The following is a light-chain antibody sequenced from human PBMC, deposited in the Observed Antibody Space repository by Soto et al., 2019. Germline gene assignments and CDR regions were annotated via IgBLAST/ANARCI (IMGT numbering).Light chain of an antibody. CDR2: RDS. Sequence: SYELTQPLSVSVALGKTARSTCGGNNIGSKYVHWYQQKPGQAPVLVIYRDSNRPSGLPERFSGSNSGNTATLTISRAQAGDEADYYCQVWDSSTLFGGGTKLTVL. V-gene: IGLV3-9*01. CDR3: QVWDSSTL. CDR1: NIGSKY. J-gene: IGLJ2*01.